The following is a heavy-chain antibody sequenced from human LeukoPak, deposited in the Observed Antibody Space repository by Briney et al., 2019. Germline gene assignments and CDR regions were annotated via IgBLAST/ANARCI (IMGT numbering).Heavy chain of an antibody. CDR1: GFTFSSYS. Sequence: GGSLRLSCAASGFTFSSYSMNCARQAPGKGLEWVSSISSTSSYIYYADSVKGRFTISRDNAKNSLYLQMNSLRAEDTAVYYCARDPPKRAFDIWGQGTMVTVSS. J-gene: IGHJ3*02. CDR2: ISSTSSYI. V-gene: IGHV3-21*01. CDR3: ARDPPKRAFDI.